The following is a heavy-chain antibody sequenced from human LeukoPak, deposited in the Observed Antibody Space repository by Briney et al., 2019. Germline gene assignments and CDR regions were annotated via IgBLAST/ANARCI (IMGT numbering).Heavy chain of an antibody. CDR3: AKDVDTAMVTGGMDV. V-gene: IGHV3-9*01. Sequence: GGSLRLSCAASGFTFDDYAMHWVRQAPGKGLEWVSGISWNSDSIGYADSVKGRFTISRDNARNSLYLQMNSLRAEDTALYYCAKDVDTAMVTGGMDVWGQGTTVTASS. D-gene: IGHD5-18*01. J-gene: IGHJ6*02. CDR2: ISWNSDSI. CDR1: GFTFDDYA.